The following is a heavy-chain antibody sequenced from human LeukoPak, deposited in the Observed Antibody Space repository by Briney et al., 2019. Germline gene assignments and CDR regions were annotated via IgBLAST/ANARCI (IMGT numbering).Heavy chain of an antibody. V-gene: IGHV4-34*01. D-gene: IGHD6-13*01. J-gene: IGHJ6*03. Sequence: PSETLSLTCAVYGGSFSGYYWSWIRQPPGKGLEWIGEINHSGGTNYNPSLKSRDTISVDTSKNQFSLKLSSVTAADTAVYYCARRAIGYSSSAYYYYMDVWGKGTTVTVSS. CDR2: INHSGGT. CDR1: GGSFSGYY. CDR3: ARRAIGYSSSAYYYYMDV.